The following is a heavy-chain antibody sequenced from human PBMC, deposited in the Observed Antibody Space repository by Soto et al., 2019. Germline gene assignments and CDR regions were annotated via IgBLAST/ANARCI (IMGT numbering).Heavy chain of an antibody. D-gene: IGHD3-10*01. J-gene: IGHJ4*02. CDR2: INPNSGNI. Sequence: RASVKVSCKASGNTLTSYDINWVRQATGHGLEWVGWINPNSGNIGYAQKFQGRVTMTRDNAIRTAYMEVSRLRSDDTAVYYCARGRATGSYYLLDYWGQGTLVTVSS. CDR3: ARGRATGSYYLLDY. V-gene: IGHV1-8*01. CDR1: GNTLTSYD.